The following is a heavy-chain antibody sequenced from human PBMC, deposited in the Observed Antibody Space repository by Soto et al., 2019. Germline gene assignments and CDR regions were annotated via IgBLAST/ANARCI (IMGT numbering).Heavy chain of an antibody. V-gene: IGHV3-30-3*01. J-gene: IGHJ5*01. CDR2: ISYDGTNK. CDR3: XXXPXXXXXQXXAFNYXDS. Sequence: QVQLVESGGGVVQPGRSLRLSCAASGFSFSISPMHWVRQAPGKGPEWVALISYDGTNKFYADSVKGRFTISRDNSKXXLYLQVDSLXXXXXXXXXXXXXPXXXXXQXXAFNYXDS. D-gene: IGHD1-7*01. CDR1: GFSFSISP.